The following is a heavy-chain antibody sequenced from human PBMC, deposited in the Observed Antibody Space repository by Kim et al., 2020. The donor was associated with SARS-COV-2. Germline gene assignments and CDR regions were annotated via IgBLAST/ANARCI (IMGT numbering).Heavy chain of an antibody. D-gene: IGHD4-17*01. CDR1: GFPFSSYG. J-gene: IGHJ4*02. V-gene: IGHV3-23*01. CDR2: ISEDSSTT. CDR3: GRDNPKLYGDIDY. Sequence: GGSLRLSCAASGFPFSSYGMNWVRQTPGKGLEWVSSISEDSSTTYYADSVKGRFTISRDSSNTLFLQMSSLRVDDTAFYYCGRDNPKLYGDIDYWGQGTLVTVSS.